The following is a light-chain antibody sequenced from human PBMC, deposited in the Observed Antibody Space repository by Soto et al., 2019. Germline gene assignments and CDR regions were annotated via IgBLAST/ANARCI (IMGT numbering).Light chain of an antibody. CDR1: QDIKTY. V-gene: IGKV1-9*01. CDR2: GTF. Sequence: IQLTQSPSSLSASVGDRVSITCRASQDIKTYLAWYQQKQGKAPKLLISGTFTLQSGVPSRFNGSGSETDFTLTISRLQPEDFATYYCQHLNTYPPFTFGPGTKVDLE. J-gene: IGKJ3*01. CDR3: QHLNTYPPFT.